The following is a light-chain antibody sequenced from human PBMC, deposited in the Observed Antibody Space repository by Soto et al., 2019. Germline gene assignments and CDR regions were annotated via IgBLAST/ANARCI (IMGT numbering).Light chain of an antibody. V-gene: IGKV1-39*01. CDR2: AAS. Sequence: DIQMTQSPSSLSASVGDRVTITCRASQSISSYLNWYQQKPGKAPKLLIYAASSLQSGVPSRFSGSGSGTDFTLTISSLQPEDFATYYCQHSYTAPWTFGQGTKV. CDR3: QHSYTAPWT. CDR1: QSISSY. J-gene: IGKJ1*01.